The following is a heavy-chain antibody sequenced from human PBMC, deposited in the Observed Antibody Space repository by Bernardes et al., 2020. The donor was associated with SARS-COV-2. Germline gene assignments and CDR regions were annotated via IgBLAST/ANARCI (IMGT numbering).Heavy chain of an antibody. CDR1: GGSISSYY. CDR2: IYYSGST. J-gene: IGHJ3*02. CDR3: AREGITIFGVVHNDAFDI. D-gene: IGHD3-3*01. V-gene: IGHV4-59*01. Sequence: SETLSLTCTVSGGSISSYYWSWIRQPPGKGLEWIGYIYYSGSTNYNPSLKSRVTISVDTSNNQFSLKLSSVTAADTAVYYCAREGITIFGVVHNDAFDIWGQGTMVTVSS.